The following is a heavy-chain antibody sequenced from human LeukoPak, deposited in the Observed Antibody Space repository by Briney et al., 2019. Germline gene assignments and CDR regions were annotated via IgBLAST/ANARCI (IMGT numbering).Heavy chain of an antibody. CDR1: DESFSDFY. Sequence: NSSETLSLTCTVYDESFSDFYWNWIRQPPGKGLEWIGEINHSGSTNYNPSLKSRVTISLDTSKNQFSLKLSSVTAADTAVYYCARGGDYDSSGYYELDYWGQGTLVTVSS. V-gene: IGHV4-34*01. D-gene: IGHD3-22*01. CDR2: INHSGST. J-gene: IGHJ4*02. CDR3: ARGGDYDSSGYYELDY.